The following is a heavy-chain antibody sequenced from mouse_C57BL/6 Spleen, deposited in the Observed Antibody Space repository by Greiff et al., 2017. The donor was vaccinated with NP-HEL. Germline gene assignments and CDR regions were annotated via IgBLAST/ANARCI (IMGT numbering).Heavy chain of an antibody. CDR3: ARDADYSKGWYVDV. CDR2: SRNKANDYTT. Sequence: EVKLMESGGGLVQSGRSLRLSCATSGFTFSDFYMEWVRQAPGKGLEWIAASRNKANDYTTEYSASVKGRFIVSRDTSQSILYRQMNALRAEDTAIYYCARDADYSKGWYVDVWGTGTTVTVSS. J-gene: IGHJ1*03. V-gene: IGHV7-1*01. D-gene: IGHD2-5*01. CDR1: GFTFSDFY.